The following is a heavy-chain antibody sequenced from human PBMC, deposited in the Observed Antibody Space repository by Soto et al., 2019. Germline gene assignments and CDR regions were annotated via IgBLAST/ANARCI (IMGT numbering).Heavy chain of an antibody. Sequence: QVTLKESGPVLVKPTETLTLTCTVSGFSLSNARMGVSWIRQPPGKALEWLAHIFSNDEKSYSTSLKSRLTISKDTSKSQVVLTMTKMDPVDTATYYCARNYYRDNSSSLIDYWGQGTLVTVSS. D-gene: IGHD6-13*01. V-gene: IGHV2-26*01. CDR2: IFSNDEK. CDR3: ARNYYRDNSSSLIDY. CDR1: GFSLSNARMG. J-gene: IGHJ4*02.